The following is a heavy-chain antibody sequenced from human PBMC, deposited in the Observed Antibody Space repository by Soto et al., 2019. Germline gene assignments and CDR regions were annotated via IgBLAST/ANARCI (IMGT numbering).Heavy chain of an antibody. CDR2: IKQDGSEK. D-gene: IGHD3-16*01. V-gene: IGHV3-7*01. J-gene: IGHJ6*03. CDR1: GFTFSSYW. CDR3: ARDLGRSPLDYYYMDV. Sequence: GGSLRLSCAASGFTFSSYWMSWVRQAPGKGLEWVANIKQDGSEKYYVDSVKGRFTISRDNAKNSLYLQMNSLRAEDTAVYYCARDLGRSPLDYYYMDVWGKGTTVTVSS.